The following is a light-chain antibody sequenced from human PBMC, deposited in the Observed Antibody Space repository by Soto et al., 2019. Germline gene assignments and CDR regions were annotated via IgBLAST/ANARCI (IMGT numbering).Light chain of an antibody. CDR3: QHYNSYSEA. CDR2: KAS. Sequence: DIQMTQSPSTLSASVGDRVTITCRASQSISIWLAWYQQKPGKAPKLLIYKASTLKSGVPSRFNGSGSGTEFTLTISSLQPDDFATYYCQHYNSYSEAFGQGTKVDIK. V-gene: IGKV1-5*03. CDR1: QSISIW. J-gene: IGKJ1*01.